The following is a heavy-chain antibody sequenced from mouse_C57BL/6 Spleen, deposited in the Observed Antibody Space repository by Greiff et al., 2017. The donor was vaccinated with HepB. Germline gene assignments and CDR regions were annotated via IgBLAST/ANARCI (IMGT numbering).Heavy chain of an antibody. V-gene: IGHV14-2*01. CDR3: ARGYSKPSAWFAY. CDR1: GFNIKDYY. D-gene: IGHD2-5*01. Sequence: VHVKQSGAELVKPGASVKLSCTASGFNIKDYYMHWVKQRTEQGLEWIGRIDPEDGETKYAPKFQGKATITADTSSNTAYLQLSSLTSEDTAVYYCARGYSKPSAWFAYWGQGTLVTVSA. CDR2: IDPEDGET. J-gene: IGHJ3*01.